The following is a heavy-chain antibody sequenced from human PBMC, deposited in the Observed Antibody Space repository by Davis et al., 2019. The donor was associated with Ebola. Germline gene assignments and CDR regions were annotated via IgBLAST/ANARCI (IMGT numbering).Heavy chain of an antibody. Sequence: GESLKISCAASGFTFSYAWMSWVRQAPGKGLEWVGRIKSKSDGGTTDYAAPVKGRFTTSRDDSKNTWYLQMNSLKAEDTAVYYCTTLPTGARDYWGQGTLVTVSS. CDR3: TTLPTGARDY. D-gene: IGHD2-8*02. J-gene: IGHJ4*02. CDR2: IKSKSDGGTT. CDR1: GFTFSYAW. V-gene: IGHV3-15*01.